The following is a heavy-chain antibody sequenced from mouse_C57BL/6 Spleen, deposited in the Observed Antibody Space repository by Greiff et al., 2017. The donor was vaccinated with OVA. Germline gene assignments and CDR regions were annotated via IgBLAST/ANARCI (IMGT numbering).Heavy chain of an antibody. J-gene: IGHJ1*03. CDR1: GYAFSSSW. V-gene: IGHV1-82*01. D-gene: IGHD2-4*01. Sequence: QVQLKQSGPELVKPGASVKISCKASGYAFSSSWMNWVKQRPGKGLEWIGRIYPGDGDTNYNGKFKGKATLTADKSSSTAYMQLSSLTSEDSAVYFCARSGITTGAWYFDVWGTGTTVTVSS. CDR3: ARSGITTGAWYFDV. CDR2: IYPGDGDT.